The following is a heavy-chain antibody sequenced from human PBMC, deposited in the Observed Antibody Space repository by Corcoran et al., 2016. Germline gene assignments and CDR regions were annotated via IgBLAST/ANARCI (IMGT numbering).Heavy chain of an antibody. CDR3: TTERGDYGAFDI. CDR2: IKSKTDGGTT. V-gene: IGHV3-15*07. Sequence: EVQLVESGGGLVKPGGPLRLSCAASGFTFSNACMNWVRQAPGKGLEWVGRIKSKTDGGTTDYVAPVKGRFTISVEDSKNTLYLQMNSLKTEDTAVYYWTTERGDYGAFDIWGQGTMVTVSS. D-gene: IGHD4-17*01. CDR1: GFTFSNAC. J-gene: IGHJ3*02.